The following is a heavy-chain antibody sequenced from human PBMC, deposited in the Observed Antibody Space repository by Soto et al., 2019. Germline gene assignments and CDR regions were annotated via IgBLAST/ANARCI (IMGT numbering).Heavy chain of an antibody. D-gene: IGHD6-13*01. J-gene: IGHJ6*03. Sequence: SETLSLTCAVSGGSISSSNWWSWVRQPPGKGLEWIGEIYYSGSTYYNPSLKSRVTISVDTSKNQFSLKLSSVTAADTAVYYCARLRSSSWSGRYYYYYMDVWGKGTTVTVSS. CDR2: IYYSGST. CDR1: GGSISSSNW. CDR3: ARLRSSSWSGRYYYYYMDV. V-gene: IGHV4-4*02.